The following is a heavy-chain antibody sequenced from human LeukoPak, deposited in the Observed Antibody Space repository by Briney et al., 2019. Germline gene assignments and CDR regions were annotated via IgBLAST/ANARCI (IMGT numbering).Heavy chain of an antibody. CDR3: ARDARYYYGSGAFDY. Sequence: QPGGSLRLSCAASGFTFSSCAMSWVRQAPGTGLEWVSAISGIGGNTYYADSVKGRFTISRDNSKNTLYLQMNSLRAEDTAVYYCARDARYYYGSGAFDYWGQGTLVTVSS. D-gene: IGHD3-10*01. J-gene: IGHJ4*02. CDR1: GFTFSSCA. V-gene: IGHV3-23*01. CDR2: ISGIGGNT.